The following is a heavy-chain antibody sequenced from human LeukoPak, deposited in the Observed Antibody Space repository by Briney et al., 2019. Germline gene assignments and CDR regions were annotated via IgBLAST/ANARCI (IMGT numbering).Heavy chain of an antibody. D-gene: IGHD1-26*01. CDR1: GYTFTGYY. J-gene: IGHJ4*02. CDR3: ARGSAVGATESLGFDY. CDR2: INPNSGGT. V-gene: IGHV1-2*02. Sequence: ASVKVSCKASGYTFTGYYLQWVRQAPGQGLEWMGWINPNSGGTNYAQKFQGRVTMTRDTSISTAYMELSRLRSDDTAVYYCARGSAVGATESLGFDYWGQGNPVTVSS.